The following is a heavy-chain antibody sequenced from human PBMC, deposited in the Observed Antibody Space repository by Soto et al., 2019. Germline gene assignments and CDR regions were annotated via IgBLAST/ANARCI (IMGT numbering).Heavy chain of an antibody. D-gene: IGHD3-10*01. CDR1: GFTFSSYG. J-gene: IGHJ5*02. CDR3: AKDPVGSGSYDWFDP. V-gene: IGHV3-30*18. Sequence: GGSLRLSCAASGFTFSSYGMHWVRQAPGKGLEWVAVISYDGSNKYYADSVKGRFTISRDNSKNTLYLQMNSLRAEDTAVYYCAKDPVGSGSYDWFDPWGQGTLVTVSS. CDR2: ISYDGSNK.